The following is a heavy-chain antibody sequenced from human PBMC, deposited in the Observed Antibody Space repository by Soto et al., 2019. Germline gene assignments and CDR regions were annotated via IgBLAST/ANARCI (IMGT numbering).Heavy chain of an antibody. CDR1: GFTFSNYG. V-gene: IGHV3-30*18. CDR2: ISGDGRDT. D-gene: IGHD6-19*01. CDR3: VQGTAVARQLLGY. Sequence: QVQLVESGGGVVQPERSLRLSCAASGFTFSNYGMHWVRQAPGKGLEWVAAISGDGRDTYYGDSVRGRFTISRDNSRNTLYVQMNSLRTEDTAVYSCVQGTAVARQLLGYWGQGTLVTVSS. J-gene: IGHJ4*02.